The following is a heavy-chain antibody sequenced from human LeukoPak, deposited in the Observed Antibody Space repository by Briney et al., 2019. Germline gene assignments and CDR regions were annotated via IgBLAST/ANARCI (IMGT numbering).Heavy chain of an antibody. J-gene: IGHJ4*02. D-gene: IGHD1-26*01. CDR1: GDSISSYY. Sequence: PSETLSLTCTVSGDSISSYYWSWIRQPPGKGLEWIGSIYYSGSTYYNPSLKSRVTISVDTSKNQFSLKLSSVAAADTAVYYCAREVGATRPLDYWGQGTLVTVSS. CDR3: AREVGATRPLDY. CDR2: IYYSGST. V-gene: IGHV4-59*12.